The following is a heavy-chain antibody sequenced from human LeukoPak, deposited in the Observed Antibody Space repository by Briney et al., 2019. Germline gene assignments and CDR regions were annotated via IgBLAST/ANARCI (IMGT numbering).Heavy chain of an antibody. D-gene: IGHD2-8*02. CDR2: INGDGSNT. Sequence: GGSLRLSCAASGFTFSSHWMHWVRQAPGKGLVWVSRINGDGSNTTYADSVKGRFTISRDNAKNTLYLQMNSLRVEDTAIYYCARDRGSGAFDNWGQGTLVTVSS. J-gene: IGHJ4*02. CDR1: GFTFSSHW. CDR3: ARDRGSGAFDN. V-gene: IGHV3-74*03.